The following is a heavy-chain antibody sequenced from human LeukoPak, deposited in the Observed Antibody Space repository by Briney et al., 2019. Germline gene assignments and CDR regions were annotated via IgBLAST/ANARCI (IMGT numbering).Heavy chain of an antibody. V-gene: IGHV3-21*01. Sequence: GGSLRLSCAASGFTYSSYSMNWVRQAPGKGLEWVSSISSSSSYIYYADSVKGRFTISRDNAKNSLYLQMNSLRAEDTAVYYCARGYLNVLRFLEWLRMHMDVWGQGTTVTVSS. CDR2: ISSSSSYI. D-gene: IGHD3-3*01. CDR3: ARGYLNVLRFLEWLRMHMDV. CDR1: GFTYSSYS. J-gene: IGHJ6*02.